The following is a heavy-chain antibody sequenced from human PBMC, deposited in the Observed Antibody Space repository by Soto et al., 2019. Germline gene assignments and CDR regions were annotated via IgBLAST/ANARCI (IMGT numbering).Heavy chain of an antibody. V-gene: IGHV1-69*12. D-gene: IGHD2-15*01. CDR2: IIPIFGTA. CDR1: GGTFSSYA. CDR3: ARGHCSGGSCYWYNWFDP. Sequence: QVQLVQSGAEVKKPGSSVKVSCKASGGTFSSYAISWVRQAPGQGLEWMGGIIPIFGTANYAQKFQGRVTITADEYTSTAYMELSSLRSEDTAVYYCARGHCSGGSCYWYNWFDPWGQGTLVTVSS. J-gene: IGHJ5*02.